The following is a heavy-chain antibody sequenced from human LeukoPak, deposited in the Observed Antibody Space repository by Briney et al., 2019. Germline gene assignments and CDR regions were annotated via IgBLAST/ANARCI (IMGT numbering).Heavy chain of an antibody. CDR3: ARVGPGDAFDI. CDR1: GFTFSSYA. V-gene: IGHV3-23*01. CDR2: ISGSGGGGST. Sequence: TGGSLRLSCAASGFTFSSYAMTWVRQAPGKGLEWVSTISGSGGGGSTYYADSVKGRFTISRDNSKNTLYLQMNSLRAEDTAVYYCARVGPGDAFDIWGQGTMVTVSS. J-gene: IGHJ3*02.